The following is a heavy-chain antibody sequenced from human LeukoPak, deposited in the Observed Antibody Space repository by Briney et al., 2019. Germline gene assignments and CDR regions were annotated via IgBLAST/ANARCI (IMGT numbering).Heavy chain of an antibody. D-gene: IGHD1-26*01. CDR3: AKDKGWGYSAYDCYGMDV. Sequence: GGSLRLSCAASGFIFNKYAMNWVRQAPGKGLEWVSLVTDSGSRTYCADSVKGRFTISRDNSKNTLYLQMNSLRAEDTSVYYCAKDKGWGYSAYDCYGMDVWGQGTTVTVSS. CDR2: VTDSGSRT. CDR1: GFIFNKYA. V-gene: IGHV3-23*01. J-gene: IGHJ6*02.